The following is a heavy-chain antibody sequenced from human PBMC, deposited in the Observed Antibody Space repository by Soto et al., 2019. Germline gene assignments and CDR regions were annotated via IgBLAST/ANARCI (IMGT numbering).Heavy chain of an antibody. CDR3: ARSMCEYDGTNYSPFEY. J-gene: IGHJ4*02. CDR2: FYYTGSI. D-gene: IGHD2-8*01. CDR1: GGSVSSGNYY. V-gene: IGHV4-61*01. Sequence: SETLSLTCTVSGGSVSSGNYYWSWIRQPPGKGLEWIGYFYYTGSINYNPSLKSRVTIFIDASKNQFSLTLYSVTAADTAVYYCARSMCEYDGTNYSPFEYWGQXTLVTVSS.